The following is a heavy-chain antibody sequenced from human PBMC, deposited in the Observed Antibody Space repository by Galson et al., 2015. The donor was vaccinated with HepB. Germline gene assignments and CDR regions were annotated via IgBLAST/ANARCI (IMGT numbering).Heavy chain of an antibody. CDR3: ARGYRNAFDY. V-gene: IGHV6-1*01. CDR2: TYYRSKWSN. CDR1: GDSVSGNSIA. D-gene: IGHD5-18*01. J-gene: IGHJ4*02. Sequence: CAISGDSVSGNSIAWNWIRQSPSRGLEWLGMTYYRSKWSNDYAASVKSRITINADTSKNQFSLQLNSVTPEDAAVYCCARGYRNAFDYWGQGTLVTVSS.